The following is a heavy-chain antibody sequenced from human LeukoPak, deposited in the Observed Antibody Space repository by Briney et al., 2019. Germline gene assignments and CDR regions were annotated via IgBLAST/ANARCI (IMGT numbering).Heavy chain of an antibody. CDR1: GGSFSGYY. Sequence: PSETLSLTCAVYGGSFSGYYWSWIRQPPGKGLEWIGEINHSGSTNYNPSLKSRVTISVDTSKNQFSLKLSSVTAADTAVYYCARQRFLEWLLYADYWGQGTLVTVSS. CDR3: ARQRFLEWLLYADY. J-gene: IGHJ4*02. CDR2: INHSGST. D-gene: IGHD3-3*01. V-gene: IGHV4-34*01.